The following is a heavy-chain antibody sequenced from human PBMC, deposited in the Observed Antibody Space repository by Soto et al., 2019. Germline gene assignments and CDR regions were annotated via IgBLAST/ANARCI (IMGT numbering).Heavy chain of an antibody. Sequence: ASVKVSCKASGYTFTGYYMHWVRQAPGQGLEWMGWINPNSGGTNYAQKFQGWVTMTRDTSISTAYMELSRLRSDDTAVYYCARGGTVIPNTEPYSSGWYEDDYFDYWG. D-gene: IGHD6-19*01. V-gene: IGHV1-2*04. J-gene: IGHJ4*01. CDR3: ARGGTVIPNTEPYSSGWYEDDYFDY. CDR2: INPNSGGT. CDR1: GYTFTGYY.